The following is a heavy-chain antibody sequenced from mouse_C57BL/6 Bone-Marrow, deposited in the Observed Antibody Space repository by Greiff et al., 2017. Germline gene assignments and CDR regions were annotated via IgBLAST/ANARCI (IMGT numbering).Heavy chain of an antibody. Sequence: QVQLKESGAELVKPGASVKLSCKASGYTFTSYWMHWVKQRPGRGLEWIGSIDPIRGGTKYNEKFKSKATLTVDKPSSTAYMQLSSLTSEDSAVDYCARGPLPYYHYWYFDVWGTGTTVTVSS. CDR2: IDPIRGGT. CDR3: ARGPLPYYHYWYFDV. CDR1: GYTFTSYW. J-gene: IGHJ1*03. V-gene: IGHV1-72*01. D-gene: IGHD1-1*01.